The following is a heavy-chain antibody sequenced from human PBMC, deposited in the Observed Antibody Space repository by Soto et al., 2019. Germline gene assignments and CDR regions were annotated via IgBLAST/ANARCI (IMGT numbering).Heavy chain of an antibody. V-gene: IGHV1-24*01. CDR3: ATLTYYYDTSGYYYPYYFDY. D-gene: IGHD3-22*01. CDR1: GYTLTKLS. CDR2: FDPEDGET. Sequence: ASVKVSCKVSGYTLTKLSMHWMRQAPGKGLEWMGGFDPEDGETIYAQKFQGRVTMTEDTSTDTAYMELSSLRSEDTAVYYCATLTYYYDTSGYYYPYYFDYWGQGPLVTVSS. J-gene: IGHJ4*02.